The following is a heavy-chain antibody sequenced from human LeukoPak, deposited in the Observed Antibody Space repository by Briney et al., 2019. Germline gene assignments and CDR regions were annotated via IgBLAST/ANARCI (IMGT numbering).Heavy chain of an antibody. CDR1: GGSFSGYY. Sequence: SETLSLTCAVYGGSFSGYYWSWIRQPPGKGLEWIGEINHSGSTNYNPSLKSRVTISVDMSKNQFSLKLSSVTAADTAVYYCARVAAAGFFDYWGQGTLVTVSS. V-gene: IGHV4-34*01. D-gene: IGHD6-13*01. CDR3: ARVAAAGFFDY. CDR2: INHSGST. J-gene: IGHJ4*02.